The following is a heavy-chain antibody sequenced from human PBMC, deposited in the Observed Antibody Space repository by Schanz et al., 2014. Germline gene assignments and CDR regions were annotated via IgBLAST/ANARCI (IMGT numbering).Heavy chain of an antibody. CDR1: GFTFSTYA. V-gene: IGHV3-23*03. D-gene: IGHD3-10*01. CDR3: ASGVHVSSLQKGLQF. Sequence: EVQLLDSGGGLVQPGGSLRLSCAASGFTFSTYAMSWVRQAPGKGLEWVSVIYSGIGAYYADSVKGRFTISRDNSKNTLYLQMNTLRAEDTAVYYCASGVHVSSLQKGLQFWGRGTLVIVSS. CDR2: IYSGIGA. J-gene: IGHJ1*01.